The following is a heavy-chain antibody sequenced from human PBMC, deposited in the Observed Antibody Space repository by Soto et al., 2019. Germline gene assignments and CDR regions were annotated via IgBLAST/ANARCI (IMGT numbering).Heavy chain of an antibody. J-gene: IGHJ4*02. D-gene: IGHD3-9*01. CDR1: GFTFSDYG. Sequence: QVQLVESGGGVVQPGRSLRLSCAASGFTFSDYGMHWVRQAPGKGLEWVALIWHDGSNEYYADSVKGRFTISRDNSKSTLSLQMNSLRAEDTAVYYCAGINYDIFTGYFSDYWGQGTLVTVSS. CDR3: AGINYDIFTGYFSDY. V-gene: IGHV3-33*01. CDR2: IWHDGSNE.